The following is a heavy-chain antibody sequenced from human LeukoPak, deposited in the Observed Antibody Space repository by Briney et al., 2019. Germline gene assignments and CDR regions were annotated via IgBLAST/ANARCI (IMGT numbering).Heavy chain of an antibody. CDR2: IYYSGST. CDR3: ASLHCSGGSCFDGLNWFDP. J-gene: IGHJ5*02. D-gene: IGHD2-15*01. Sequence: SETLPLTCTVSGGSISSGGYYWSWIRQHPGKGLEWIGYIYYSGSTYYNPSLKSRVTISVDTSKSQFSLKLSSVTAADTAVYYCASLHCSGGSCFDGLNWFDPWGQGTLVTVSS. V-gene: IGHV4-31*03. CDR1: GGSISSGGYY.